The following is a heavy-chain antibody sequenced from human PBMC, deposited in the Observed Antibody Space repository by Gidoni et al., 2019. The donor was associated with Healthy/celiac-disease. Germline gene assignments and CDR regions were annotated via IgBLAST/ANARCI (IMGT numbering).Heavy chain of an antibody. J-gene: IGHJ4*02. CDR2: ISSSGSTI. D-gene: IGHD6-13*01. V-gene: IGHV3-48*03. Sequence: EVQLVESGGGLVQPGGSLRLSCAASGFTLSSYEINWVRQAPGKGLEWVSYISSSGSTIYYADSVKGRFTISRDNAKNSLYLQMNSLRAEDTAVYYCARDLDGYSSSWYDWGQGTLVTVSS. CDR1: GFTLSSYE. CDR3: ARDLDGYSSSWYD.